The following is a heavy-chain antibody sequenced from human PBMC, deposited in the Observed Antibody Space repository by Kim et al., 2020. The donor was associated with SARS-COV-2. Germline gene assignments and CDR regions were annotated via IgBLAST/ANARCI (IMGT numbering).Heavy chain of an antibody. V-gene: IGHV4-39*01. CDR1: GGSISSSSYY. CDR3: ARQGGLLWFGELLFHYYYGMDV. CDR2: IYYSGST. D-gene: IGHD3-10*01. J-gene: IGHJ6*02. Sequence: SETLSLTCTVSGGSISSSSYYWGWIRQPPGKGLEWIGSIYYSGSTYYNPSLKSRVTISVDTSKNQFSLKLSSVTAADTAVYYCARQGGLLWFGELLFHYYYGMDVWGQGTTVTVSS.